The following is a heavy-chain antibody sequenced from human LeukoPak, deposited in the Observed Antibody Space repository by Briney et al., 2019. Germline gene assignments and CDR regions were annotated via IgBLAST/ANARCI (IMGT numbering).Heavy chain of an antibody. D-gene: IGHD2-15*01. V-gene: IGHV4-61*05. CDR1: GGSISSSSYY. Sequence: SETLSLTCTVSGGSISSSSYYWGWIRQPPGKGLEWIGSIYYSGSTNYNPSLKSRVTISVDTSKNQVSLKLSSVTAADTAVFYCARREGSGSPFQHWGQGTLVTVSS. CDR3: ARREGSGSPFQH. J-gene: IGHJ1*01. CDR2: IYYSGST.